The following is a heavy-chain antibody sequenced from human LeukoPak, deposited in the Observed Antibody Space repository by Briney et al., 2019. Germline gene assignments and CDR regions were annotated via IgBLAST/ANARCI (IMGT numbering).Heavy chain of an antibody. CDR3: ARGEWELNAFDI. CDR1: GYTFTSYD. J-gene: IGHJ3*02. Sequence: APVKVSCKASGYTFTSYDINWVRQAPGQGLEWMGWMNPNSGNTVYAQKFKGRVTITRNTSISTAYMELSSLRSEDTAVYYCARGEWELNAFDIWGQGTMVTVSS. CDR2: MNPNSGNT. D-gene: IGHD1-26*01. V-gene: IGHV1-8*03.